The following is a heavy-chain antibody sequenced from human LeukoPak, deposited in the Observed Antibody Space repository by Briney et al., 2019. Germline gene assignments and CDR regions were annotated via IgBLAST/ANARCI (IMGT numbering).Heavy chain of an antibody. J-gene: IGHJ6*03. V-gene: IGHV4-4*09. CDR3: ARLSKQQLALYYYYYMGV. D-gene: IGHD6-13*01. Sequence: SETLSLTCTVSGGSISSYYWSWIRQPPGKGLEWIGYIYTSGSTNYNPSLKSRVTISVDTSKNQFSLKLSSVTAADTAVYYCARLSKQQLALYYYYYMGVWGKGTTVTVSS. CDR2: IYTSGST. CDR1: GGSISSYY.